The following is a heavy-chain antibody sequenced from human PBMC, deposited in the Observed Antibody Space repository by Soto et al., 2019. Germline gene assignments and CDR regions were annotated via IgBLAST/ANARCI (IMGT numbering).Heavy chain of an antibody. CDR1: GFTFSNYG. J-gene: IGHJ4*02. CDR2: IWYEGSNK. CDR3: ARDRGRFDSGSSYFDY. V-gene: IGHV3-33*01. Sequence: GGSLRLSCAASGFTFSNYGMHWVRQAPGKGMEWVAVIWYEGSNKYYADSVKGRFTISKDNSQNTLYLQMSSLRADDTAVYYCARDRGRFDSGSSYFDYWGQGTLVTVSS. D-gene: IGHD3-10*01.